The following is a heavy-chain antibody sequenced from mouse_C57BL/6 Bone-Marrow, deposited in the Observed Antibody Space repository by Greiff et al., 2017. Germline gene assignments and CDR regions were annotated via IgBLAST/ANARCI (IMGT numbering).Heavy chain of an antibody. D-gene: IGHD1-1*01. CDR1: GYTFPGYW. CDR2: ILPGSGST. Sequence: VQLQQSGAELMKPGASVKLSCKATGYTFPGYWIEWVKQRPGHGLEWIGEILPGSGSTNYNEKFKGKATFTADTSSNTSSMQLRSLTTEDSAIYYCATIYYGSSRYFDVWGTGTAVTVSA. V-gene: IGHV1-9*01. CDR3: ATIYYGSSRYFDV. J-gene: IGHJ1*03.